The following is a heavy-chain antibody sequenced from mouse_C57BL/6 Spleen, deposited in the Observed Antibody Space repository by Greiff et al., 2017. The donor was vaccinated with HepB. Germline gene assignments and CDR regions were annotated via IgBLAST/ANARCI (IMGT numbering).Heavy chain of an antibody. CDR2: INPNNGGT. J-gene: IGHJ3*01. CDR1: GYTFTDYN. CDR3: ARRDYDYDVRFAY. V-gene: IGHV1-18*01. Sequence: EVKVVESGPELVKPGASVKIPCKASGYTFTDYNMDWVKQSHGKSLEWIGDINPNNGGTIYNQKFKGKATLTVDKSSSTAYMELRSLTSEDTAVYYCARRDYDYDVRFAYWGQGTLVTVSA. D-gene: IGHD2-4*01.